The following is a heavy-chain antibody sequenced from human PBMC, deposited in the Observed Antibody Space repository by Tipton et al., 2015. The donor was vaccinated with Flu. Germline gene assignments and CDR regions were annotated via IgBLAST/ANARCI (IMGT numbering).Heavy chain of an antibody. CDR3: ARLRVWQLVPDY. CDR1: GGSISSYY. D-gene: IGHD6-6*01. Sequence: GSLRLSCTVSGGSISSYYWSWIRQPPGKGLEWIGYIYYSGSTNYNPSLKSRVTISVDTSKNQFSLKLSSVTAADTAVYYCARLRVWQLVPDYWGQGTLVTVSS. V-gene: IGHV4-59*08. J-gene: IGHJ4*02. CDR2: IYYSGST.